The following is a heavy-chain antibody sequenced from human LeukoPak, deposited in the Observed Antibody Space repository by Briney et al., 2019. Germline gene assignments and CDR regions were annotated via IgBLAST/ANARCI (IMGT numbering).Heavy chain of an antibody. CDR1: GSTFSSYA. Sequence: PGGSLRLSGAASGSTFSSYAMHWVRQAPGKGLEYVSAISSNGGSTYYANSVKGRFTISRDNSKNTLYLQMGSLRAEDMAVYYCARGGVAVAGTYFDYWGQGTLVTVSS. CDR2: ISSNGGST. J-gene: IGHJ4*02. V-gene: IGHV3-64*01. D-gene: IGHD6-19*01. CDR3: ARGGVAVAGTYFDY.